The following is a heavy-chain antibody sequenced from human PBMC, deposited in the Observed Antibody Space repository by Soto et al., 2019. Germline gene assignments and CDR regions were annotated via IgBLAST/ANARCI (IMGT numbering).Heavy chain of an antibody. CDR1: GASINSDGYY. V-gene: IGHV4-31*11. D-gene: IGHD2-8*02. J-gene: IGHJ4*02. CDR3: ARWRSVTWSFDQ. Sequence: QVQLQESGPGLVIPSQTLSLTCAVSGASINSDGYYWSWIRQPPGKGLEWIGSIYYSGTTYYNSSLKSRAAISVETSQNLFSLKLAAATAADTALYYCARWRSVTWSFDQWGQGTLVAGSS. CDR2: IYYSGTT.